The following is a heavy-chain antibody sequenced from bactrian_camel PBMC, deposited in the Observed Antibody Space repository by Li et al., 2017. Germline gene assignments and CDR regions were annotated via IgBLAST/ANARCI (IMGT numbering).Heavy chain of an antibody. J-gene: IGHJ4*01. Sequence: DVQLVESGGGSVQSGGSLTLSCIFSGYTYSSYYMGWFRQAPGKRREGVAGIDSDGSTRYADSVKGRFTISRDNAKNTMYLQMNDLRPEDTAVYYCTPAEPEDSDYGVCGDWGQGTQVTVSS. CDR2: IDSDGST. CDR3: TPAEPEDSDYGVCGD. V-gene: IGHV3S10*01. CDR1: GYTYSSYY. D-gene: IGHD4*01.